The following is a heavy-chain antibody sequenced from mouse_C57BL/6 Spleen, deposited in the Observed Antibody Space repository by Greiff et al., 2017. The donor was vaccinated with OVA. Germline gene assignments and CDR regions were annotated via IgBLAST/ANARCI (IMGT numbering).Heavy chain of an antibody. CDR2: INPNNGGT. V-gene: IGHV1-22*01. CDR3: ASDGYYPNWYFDV. Sequence: VQLKQSGPELVKPGASVKMSCKASGYTFTDYNMHWVKQSHGKSLEWIGYINPNNGGTSYNQKFKGKATLTVNKSSSTAYMELRSLTSEDSAVYYCASDGYYPNWYFDVWGTGTTVTVSS. CDR1: GYTFTDYN. J-gene: IGHJ1*03. D-gene: IGHD2-3*01.